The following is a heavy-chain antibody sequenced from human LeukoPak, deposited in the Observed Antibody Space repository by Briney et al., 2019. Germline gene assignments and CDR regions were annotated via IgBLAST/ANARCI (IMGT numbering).Heavy chain of an antibody. J-gene: IGHJ4*02. V-gene: IGHV3-30-3*01. Sequence: GRSLRLSCVASGFTFRRYDVHCVRQAPGKGLEWVAVIAYDGNNKIYADSVKGLFTISRDNSKNTLYLQMNSLRAEDTSVYYCARGKAGYNLIDYWGQGNLVTVSS. CDR3: ARGKAGYNLIDY. D-gene: IGHD5-24*01. CDR1: GFTFRRYD. CDR2: IAYDGNNK.